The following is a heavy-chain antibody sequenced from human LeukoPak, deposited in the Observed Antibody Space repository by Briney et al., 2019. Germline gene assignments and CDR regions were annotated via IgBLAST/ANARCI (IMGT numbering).Heavy chain of an antibody. CDR2: ISHVVNKT. V-gene: IGHV3-30-3*01. Sequence: GGSRRLSCAGSGFTLSNYAMDWVRPAPDEGLGWVAEISHVVNKTYYTDSVKGRFTSSRDKSKNTLYLQMNSLRPEETAVYYCVRVEENWRYYFEYWGEGALFTVPS. J-gene: IGHJ4*02. CDR1: GFTLSNYA. D-gene: IGHD1-1*01. CDR3: VRVEENWRYYFEY.